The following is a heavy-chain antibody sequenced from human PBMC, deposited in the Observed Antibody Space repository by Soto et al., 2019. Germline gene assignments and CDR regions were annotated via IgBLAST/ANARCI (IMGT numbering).Heavy chain of an antibody. D-gene: IGHD6-19*01. Sequence: QVQLVQSGAEVKKPGASVKVSCKASGYTFTSYGISWVRQAPGLGLEGMGWISAYNSNTNYAQKLQGRVTMTTDTSTSTAYMELRSLRSDDTAVYYCARDASSGWSGANWFDPWGQGTLVTVSS. J-gene: IGHJ5*02. CDR2: ISAYNSNT. CDR3: ARDASSGWSGANWFDP. V-gene: IGHV1-18*01. CDR1: GYTFTSYG.